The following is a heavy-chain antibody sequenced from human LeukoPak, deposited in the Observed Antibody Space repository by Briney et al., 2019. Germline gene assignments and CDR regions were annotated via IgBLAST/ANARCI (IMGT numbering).Heavy chain of an antibody. Sequence: GGSQRLSCAASGFTVSSNFMGCVRQAPGKGLEWVSVIYSGGSTYYADSVKGRFTISRDNSKNTLYLQMKSLAAEDTAVYYCARLDGPTVTSFDYWGQGTLVTVSS. CDR2: IYSGGST. J-gene: IGHJ4*02. CDR1: GFTVSSNF. CDR3: ARLDGPTVTSFDY. V-gene: IGHV3-53*01. D-gene: IGHD4-17*01.